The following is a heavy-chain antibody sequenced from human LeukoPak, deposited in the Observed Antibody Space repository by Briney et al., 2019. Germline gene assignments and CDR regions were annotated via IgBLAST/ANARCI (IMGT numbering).Heavy chain of an antibody. J-gene: IGHJ4*02. V-gene: IGHV4-39*01. CDR2: LYYSGST. D-gene: IGHD3-10*01. CDR1: GGSISSSSYY. CDR3: ARQTYGSGNYYSGEIDY. Sequence: PSETLSLTCTVSGGSISSSSYYWGWIRQPPGKGLEWIASLYYSGSTYYNPSLKSRVTISVDTSKNQFSLKLRSVTAADTAVYYCARQTYGSGNYYSGEIDYWGQGILVTVSS.